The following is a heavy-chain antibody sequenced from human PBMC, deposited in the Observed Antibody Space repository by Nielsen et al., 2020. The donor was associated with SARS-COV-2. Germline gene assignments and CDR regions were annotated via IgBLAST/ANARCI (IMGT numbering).Heavy chain of an antibody. Sequence: GGSLRLSCAASGFTFSSYGVHWVRQAPGKGLEWVAVISYDGSNKYYADSVKGRFTISRDNSKNTLYLQMNSLRAEDTAVYYCAKDCDDGAAGLFDYWGQGTLVTVSS. D-gene: IGHD6-13*01. CDR1: GFTFSSYG. CDR3: AKDCDDGAAGLFDY. CDR2: ISYDGSNK. V-gene: IGHV3-30*18. J-gene: IGHJ4*02.